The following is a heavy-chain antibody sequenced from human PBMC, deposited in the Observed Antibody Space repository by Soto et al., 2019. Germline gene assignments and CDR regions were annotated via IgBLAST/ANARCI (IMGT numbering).Heavy chain of an antibody. D-gene: IGHD1-26*01. Sequence: GGSLRLSCAASGFTFSIYGMHWVRQAPGKGLEWVAVISYDGSNKYYADSVKGRFTISRDNSKNTLYLQMNSLRAEDTAVYYCAKDSGSYYGYYFDYWGQGTLVTVSS. J-gene: IGHJ4*02. CDR2: ISYDGSNK. V-gene: IGHV3-30*18. CDR3: AKDSGSYYGYYFDY. CDR1: GFTFSIYG.